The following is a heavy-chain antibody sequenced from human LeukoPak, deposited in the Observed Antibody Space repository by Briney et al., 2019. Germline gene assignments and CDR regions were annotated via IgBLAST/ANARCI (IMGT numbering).Heavy chain of an antibody. Sequence: SSETLSLTCGVSGGPLGRFYWTRIRQAPGKGLEWIGEVNHSGSANYNPSLKSRVTISLDASQNQFSLSLSSVTAADTAVYFCAKGVDFTAHFARWGQGTRVTVSS. D-gene: IGHD3-3*01. CDR2: VNHSGSA. V-gene: IGHV4-34*01. CDR1: GGPLGRFY. CDR3: AKGVDFTAHFAR. J-gene: IGHJ4*02.